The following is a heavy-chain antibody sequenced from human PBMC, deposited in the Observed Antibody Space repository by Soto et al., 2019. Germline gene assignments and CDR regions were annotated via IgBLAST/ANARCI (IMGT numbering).Heavy chain of an antibody. CDR3: ARDSGSYFFDY. CDR1: GFTFSSYG. J-gene: IGHJ4*02. D-gene: IGHD1-26*01. Sequence: PGGSLRLSCAASGFTFSSYGMHWVRQAPGKGLEWVAVIWYDGSNKYYADSVKGRFTISRDNSKNTLYLQMNSLRAGDTAVYYCARDSGSYFFDYWGQGTLVTVSS. V-gene: IGHV3-33*01. CDR2: IWYDGSNK.